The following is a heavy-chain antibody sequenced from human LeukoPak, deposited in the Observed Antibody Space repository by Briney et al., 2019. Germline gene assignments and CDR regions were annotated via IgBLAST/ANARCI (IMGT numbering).Heavy chain of an antibody. CDR3: ASLSKTRYSSSWYVDY. CDR2: IYYSGST. CDR1: GGSISSYY. Sequence: SETLSLTCTVSGGSISSYYWSWIGQPPGKGLEWIGYIYYSGSTNYNPSLKSRVTISVDTSKNQFSLKLSSVTAADTAVYYCASLSKTRYSSSWYVDYWGQGTLVTVSS. J-gene: IGHJ4*02. D-gene: IGHD6-13*01. V-gene: IGHV4-59*08.